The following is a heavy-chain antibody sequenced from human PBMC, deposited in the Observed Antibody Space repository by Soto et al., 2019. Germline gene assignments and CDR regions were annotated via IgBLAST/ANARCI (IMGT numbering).Heavy chain of an antibody. D-gene: IGHD2-2*01. J-gene: IGHJ6*02. CDR2: IPPFLDTS. CDR3: ASTSYCNGSSCYSRHYYGMDV. Sequence: SVKVSFRVSWGTFIKYSHSGVRQTPGQGREGVGGIPPFLDTSNYAQRFLGRVTITADKSTNTAFLEVSGLKSEDTALYFCASTSYCNGSSCYSRHYYGMDVWGQGTTVTVSS. V-gene: IGHV1-69*06. CDR1: WGTFIKYS.